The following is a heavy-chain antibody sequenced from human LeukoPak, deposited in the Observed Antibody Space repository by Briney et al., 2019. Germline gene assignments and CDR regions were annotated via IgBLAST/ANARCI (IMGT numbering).Heavy chain of an antibody. CDR3: ARLLGLKIVTPDDEAFDI. CDR2: TNPAKSDT. J-gene: IGHJ3*02. Sequence: NHGESLKISCKSSEYSFTTYWIGWVRQMPGKGLEYMGITNPAKSDTRYSPSFQGQISISVDKSTNTAYLQWGSLRASDTAIYYCARLLGLKIVTPDDEAFDIWGQGTMVIVSS. D-gene: IGHD2/OR15-2a*01. V-gene: IGHV5-51*01. CDR1: EYSFTTYW.